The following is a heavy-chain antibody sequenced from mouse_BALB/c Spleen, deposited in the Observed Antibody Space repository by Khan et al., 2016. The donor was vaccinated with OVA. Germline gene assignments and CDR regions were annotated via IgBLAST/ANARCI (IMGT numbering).Heavy chain of an antibody. CDR1: GYSITSDYA. CDR3: ATITLYYYGSSFEGYYFDY. V-gene: IGHV3-2*02. D-gene: IGHD1-1*01. CDR2: ISYSGST. Sequence: EVQLQESGPGLVKPSQSLSLTCTVTGYSITSDYAWNWIRQFPGNKLEWVGYISYSGSTTYNQSLKSRITITRDTSTNQFFLQLNSVTSEDTASFYGATITLYYYGSSFEGYYFDYWGQGTTLTVSS. J-gene: IGHJ2*01.